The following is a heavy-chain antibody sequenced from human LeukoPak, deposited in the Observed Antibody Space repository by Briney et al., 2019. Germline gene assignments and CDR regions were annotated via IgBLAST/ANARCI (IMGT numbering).Heavy chain of an antibody. CDR1: GFTFSDYY. D-gene: IGHD4-23*01. J-gene: IGHJ4*02. V-gene: IGHV3-11*04. Sequence: SGGSLRLSCEASGFTFSDYYMSWVRQAPGKGLEWVSYISTSGGTIYYADSVKGRFTISRDNAKNSLYLQMNSLRAEDTAVYYCARDSYYGGTQDYWGQGTLVTVSS. CDR2: ISTSGGTI. CDR3: ARDSYYGGTQDY.